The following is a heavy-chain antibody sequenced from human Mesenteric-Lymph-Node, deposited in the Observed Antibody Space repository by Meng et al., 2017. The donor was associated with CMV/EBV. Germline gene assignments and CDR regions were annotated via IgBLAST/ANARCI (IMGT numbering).Heavy chain of an antibody. J-gene: IGHJ4*02. CDR2: INTNTGNP. CDR1: GYTFTSYA. V-gene: IGHV7-4-1*02. D-gene: IGHD3-10*01. CDR3: AVDSSGSYPDPAIDY. Sequence: SGYTFTSYAMNWVRQAPGQGLEWMGWINTNTGNPTYAQGFTGRFVFSLDTSVSTAYLQISSLKAEDTAVYYCAVDSSGSYPDPAIDYWGQGTLVTVSS.